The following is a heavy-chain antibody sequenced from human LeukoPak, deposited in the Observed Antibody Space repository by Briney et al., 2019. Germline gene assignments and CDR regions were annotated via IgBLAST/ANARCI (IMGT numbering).Heavy chain of an antibody. Sequence: GGSLRLSCAASGFTFDDYAMHWVRQAPGKSLEWVSLISGDGGSTYYADSVKGRFTISRDNSKNSLYLQMNSLRTEDTALYYCAKSRGYDILTGHYYYYYYGMDVWGQGTTVTVSS. CDR3: AKSRGYDILTGHYYYYYYGMDV. V-gene: IGHV3-43*02. D-gene: IGHD3-9*01. J-gene: IGHJ6*02. CDR1: GFTFDDYA. CDR2: ISGDGGST.